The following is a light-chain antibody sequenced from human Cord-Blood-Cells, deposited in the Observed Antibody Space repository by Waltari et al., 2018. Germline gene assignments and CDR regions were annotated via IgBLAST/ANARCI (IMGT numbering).Light chain of an antibody. J-gene: IGKJ4*01. CDR2: DAS. V-gene: IGKV3-11*01. Sequence: EIVLTQPPATLSLSPGERATLSCRPSQGVSSNLAWYQQKPGQAPRLLSYDASNRATGIPVRFSGSGAETDVTHTISSLAPEDFAVYYCQQRSNWLTFGGGTKVEIK. CDR3: QQRSNWLT. CDR1: QGVSSN.